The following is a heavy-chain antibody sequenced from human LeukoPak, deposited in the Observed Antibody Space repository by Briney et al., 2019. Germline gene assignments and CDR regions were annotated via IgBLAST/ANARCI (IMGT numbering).Heavy chain of an antibody. J-gene: IGHJ4*02. Sequence: GGSLRLSCAASGFTFSSYGMHWVRQAPGKGLEWVAFIRYDGSNKYYADSVKGRFTISRDNSKNSLYLQLNSLRAEDTALYCCAKDMVRGVMLYYFDYWGQGTLVTVSS. V-gene: IGHV3-30*02. CDR3: AKDMVRGVMLYYFDY. CDR2: IRYDGSNK. CDR1: GFTFSSYG. D-gene: IGHD3-10*01.